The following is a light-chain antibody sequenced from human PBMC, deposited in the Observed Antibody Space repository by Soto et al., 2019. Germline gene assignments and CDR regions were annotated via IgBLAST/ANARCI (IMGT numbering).Light chain of an antibody. CDR1: QIVFSY. V-gene: IGKV3-11*01. CDR3: QQRSNWPPFT. CDR2: DVS. Sequence: EIVLTQSPATLSLSPGERATLSCRASQIVFSYLAWYQQKPGQAPRLLIYDVSNRATGIPARFIGSGSGTDFTLTISSLEPEDFAVYYCQQRSNWPPFTFGPGTKVDLK. J-gene: IGKJ3*01.